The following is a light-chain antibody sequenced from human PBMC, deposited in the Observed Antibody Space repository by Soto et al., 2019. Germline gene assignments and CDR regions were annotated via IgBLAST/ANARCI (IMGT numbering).Light chain of an antibody. J-gene: IGKJ1*01. CDR2: AAS. Sequence: DIQMTQSPSSLSASVGDRVTIICRASQSISTYLNWYQHKPGRAPNLLIYAASTLQSGVPSRFSACGSGTDFTLTISSLQPEDFGTYYCQQSYNTPWTFGQGTKVEVK. V-gene: IGKV1-39*01. CDR3: QQSYNTPWT. CDR1: QSISTY.